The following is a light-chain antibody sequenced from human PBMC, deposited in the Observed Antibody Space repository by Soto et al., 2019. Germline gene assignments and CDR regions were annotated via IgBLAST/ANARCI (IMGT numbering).Light chain of an antibody. V-gene: IGKV1-5*03. CDR3: QQYNSPTWT. Sequence: DIPMTQSPSTLSASVGDRVTITCRASQSIISWLAWYQQKPGKAPKLLIYKASSLETGAPSRFSGSGAGTEFTLTISSLQPDDFATYYCQQYNSPTWTFGQGTKVEIK. CDR1: QSIISW. J-gene: IGKJ1*01. CDR2: KAS.